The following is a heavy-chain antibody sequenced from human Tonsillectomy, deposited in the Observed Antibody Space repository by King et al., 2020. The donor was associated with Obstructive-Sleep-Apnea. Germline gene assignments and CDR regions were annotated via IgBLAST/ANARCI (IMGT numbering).Heavy chain of an antibody. D-gene: IGHD3-10*01. Sequence: VQLVESGAEVKKPGASVKVSCKASGYTFTGYYIHWVRQAPGQGLEWMGWINPNTGATNYAPTFHGWVTMTRDTSVTTAYMELNRLRSDDTAVYYCARPPRDYSSSYYGAVDYWGQGTLVTVSS. CDR3: ARPPRDYSSSYYGAVDY. CDR2: INPNTGAT. J-gene: IGHJ4*02. V-gene: IGHV1-2*04. CDR1: GYTFTGYY.